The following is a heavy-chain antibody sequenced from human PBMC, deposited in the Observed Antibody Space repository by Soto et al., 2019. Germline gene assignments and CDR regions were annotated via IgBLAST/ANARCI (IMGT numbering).Heavy chain of an antibody. V-gene: IGHV1-46*01. Sequence: ASVKVSCKASGYTLTSYYMHWVRQAPGQGLEWMGIINPSGGSTSYAQKFQGRVTMTRDTSTSTVYMELSSLRSEDTAVYYCARHSCVVVFPIPCWFDPWGQGTLVTVSS. CDR3: ARHSCVVVFPIPCWFDP. J-gene: IGHJ5*02. CDR2: INPSGGST. D-gene: IGHD2-21*01. CDR1: GYTLTSYY.